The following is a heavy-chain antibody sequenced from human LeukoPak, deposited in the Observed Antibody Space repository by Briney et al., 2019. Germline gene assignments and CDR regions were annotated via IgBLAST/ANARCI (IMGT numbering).Heavy chain of an antibody. V-gene: IGHV3-23*01. J-gene: IGHJ1*01. CDR1: GFTFSNYA. CDR2: ISGSDGST. CDR3: ARGITMFQH. D-gene: IGHD3-10*01. Sequence: GGSLRLSCAASGFTFSNYAMSWVRQAPGKGLEWVSAISGSDGSTNYADSVKGRFTISRDNAKNSLYLQMNSLRVEDTALYYCARGITMFQHWGQGTLVTVSS.